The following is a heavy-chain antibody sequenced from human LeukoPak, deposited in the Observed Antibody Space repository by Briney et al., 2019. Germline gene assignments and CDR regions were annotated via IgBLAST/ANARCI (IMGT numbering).Heavy chain of an antibody. J-gene: IGHJ6*03. CDR3: ARVFDSGSQAYFYYMDV. CDR1: GASISNYY. D-gene: IGHD3-10*01. V-gene: IGHV4-59*01. Sequence: PSETLSLTCTVSGASISNYYWSWVRQPPGEGLEWIGYFYDSGTYYNPSLKSRVTISVDTSKNQFSLKVSSVTAADTAVYYCARVFDSGSQAYFYYMDVWGKGTTVTIFS. CDR2: FYDSGT.